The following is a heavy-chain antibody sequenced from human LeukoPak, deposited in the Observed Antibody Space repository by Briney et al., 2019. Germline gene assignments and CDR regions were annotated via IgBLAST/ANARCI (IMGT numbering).Heavy chain of an antibody. CDR1: GYTFTSYG. J-gene: IGHJ5*02. CDR3: ARGYPSFYYDSSGYSSHNWFDP. Sequence: ASVKVSCKASGYTFTSYGISWVRQAPGQGLEWMGWISAYNGNTNYAQKLQGRVTMTTDTSTSTAYMELRSLRSDDTAVYYCARGYPSFYYDSSGYSSHNWFDPWGQGTLVTVSS. V-gene: IGHV1-18*01. D-gene: IGHD3-22*01. CDR2: ISAYNGNT.